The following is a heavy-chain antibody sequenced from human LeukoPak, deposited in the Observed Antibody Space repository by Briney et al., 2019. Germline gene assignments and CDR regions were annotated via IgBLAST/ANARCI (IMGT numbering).Heavy chain of an antibody. CDR2: ITGSGAGT. J-gene: IGHJ3*02. D-gene: IGHD4-17*01. V-gene: IGHV3-23*01. CDR3: AKDPNGDYVGAFDS. Sequence: PGGSLRLSCAASGFTFSNYALIWVRQAPERGLQWVSAITGSGAGTYYEDSVKGRFTISRDNSKNTLYLQMNGVRAEDTAIYYCAKDPNGDYVGAFDSWGQGTMVTVSS. CDR1: GFTFSNYA.